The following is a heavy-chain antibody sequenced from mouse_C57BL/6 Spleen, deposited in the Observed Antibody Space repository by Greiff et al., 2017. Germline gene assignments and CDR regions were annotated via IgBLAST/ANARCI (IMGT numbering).Heavy chain of an antibody. Sequence: EVQLQQSGPELVKPGASVKISCTASGYTFTDYYMNWVKQSHGKSLEWIGDINPNNGGTSYNQKFKGKATLTVDKSSSTAYMELRSLTSEDSAVYYCARPIYYGNYGFAYWGQGTLVTVSA. J-gene: IGHJ3*01. V-gene: IGHV1-26*01. CDR3: ARPIYYGNYGFAY. CDR1: GYTFTDYY. CDR2: INPNNGGT. D-gene: IGHD2-1*01.